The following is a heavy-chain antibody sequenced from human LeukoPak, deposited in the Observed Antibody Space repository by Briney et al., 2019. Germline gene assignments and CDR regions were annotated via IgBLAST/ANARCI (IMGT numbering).Heavy chain of an antibody. D-gene: IGHD3-10*01. CDR3: ARHGSGGRAFDI. CDR1: GDSISSYF. V-gene: IGHV4-59*08. J-gene: IGHJ3*02. CDR2: FYHSVNP. Sequence: SETLSLTCTVSGDSISSYFWSWIRQPPGKGLEWIGYFYHSVNPNYNPSLKRRVTMSADTSKYHFYLKLCSATAAHTAVYYCARHGSGGRAFDIWGQGTMVTVSS.